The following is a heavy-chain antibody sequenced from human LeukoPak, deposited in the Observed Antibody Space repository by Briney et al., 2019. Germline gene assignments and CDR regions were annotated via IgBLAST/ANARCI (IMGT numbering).Heavy chain of an antibody. Sequence: SVKVSCKASGGIFSSYGFSWVRQAPGQGLEWMGEIIPIFGTANYAQKFQGRVTITTDESTSTAYMELSSLRSEDTAVYYCARGDDWNYARFDYWGQGTLVTVSS. CDR2: IIPIFGTA. J-gene: IGHJ4*02. CDR1: GGIFSSYG. CDR3: ARGDDWNYARFDY. D-gene: IGHD1-7*01. V-gene: IGHV1-69*05.